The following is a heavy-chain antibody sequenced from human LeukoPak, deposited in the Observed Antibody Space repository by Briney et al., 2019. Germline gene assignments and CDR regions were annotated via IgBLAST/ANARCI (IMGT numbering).Heavy chain of an antibody. Sequence: GGSLRLSCAASGFTFSTYAMSWVRQAPGKGLEWVSGINVGGTSTYYADSVQGRFTISRDNSRNTLHLQMNSLSAEDTALYYCATSYYYNAGGPFYFDFWGQGALVTVSS. CDR1: GFTFSTYA. CDR3: ATSYYYNAGGPFYFDF. D-gene: IGHD3-10*01. V-gene: IGHV3-23*01. J-gene: IGHJ4*02. CDR2: INVGGTST.